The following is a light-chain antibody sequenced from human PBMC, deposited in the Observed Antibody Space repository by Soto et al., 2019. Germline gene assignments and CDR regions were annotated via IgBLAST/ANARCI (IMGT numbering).Light chain of an antibody. Sequence: QAVVTQTASVSGSPGQSITISCTGTSSDVGGYNYVSWYQQHPGKAPKLMIYDVSNRPSGVSNRFSGSKSGNTASLTISGLQAEDEADYYCSSYTSSSTEVFGTGTKVTVL. V-gene: IGLV2-14*01. CDR2: DVS. CDR3: SSYTSSSTEV. J-gene: IGLJ1*01. CDR1: SSDVGGYNY.